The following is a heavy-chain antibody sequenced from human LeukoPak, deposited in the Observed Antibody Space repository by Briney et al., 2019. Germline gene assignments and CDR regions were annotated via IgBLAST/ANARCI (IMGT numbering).Heavy chain of an antibody. CDR2: IYYSGST. D-gene: IGHD5-12*01. V-gene: IGHV4-59*08. CDR3: ARSPGYSGSPFDL. Sequence: SETLSLTCTVSGGSISSYYWSWIRQPPGKGLEWIRYIYYSGSTNYNPSLKSRVTISVDTSKNQFSLKLSSVTAADTAVYYCARSPGYSGSPFDLWGRGTLVTVSS. J-gene: IGHJ2*01. CDR1: GGSISSYY.